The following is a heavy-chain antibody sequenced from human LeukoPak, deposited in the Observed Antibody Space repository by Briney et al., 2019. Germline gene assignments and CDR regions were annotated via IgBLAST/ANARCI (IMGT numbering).Heavy chain of an antibody. CDR3: ARSQGPAAGTYYYYYGMDV. D-gene: IGHD6-13*01. CDR1: GLTFSNYA. Sequence: GGSLRLSCVASGLTFSNYAMTWVRQAPGKGLEWVSSIGGRGGSTYYAQPVKGRFTISRDNSKNTLYLQMNSLRAEDTAVYYCARSQGPAAGTYYYYYGMDVWGQGTTVTVSS. J-gene: IGHJ6*02. V-gene: IGHV3-23*01. CDR2: IGGRGGST.